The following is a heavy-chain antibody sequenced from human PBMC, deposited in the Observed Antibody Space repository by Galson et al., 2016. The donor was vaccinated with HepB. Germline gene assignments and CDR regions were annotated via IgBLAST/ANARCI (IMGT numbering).Heavy chain of an antibody. CDR2: ISHSGNTI. CDR3: ARGNPGDDYYFDY. CDR1: GFTFRTYE. V-gene: IGHV3-48*03. J-gene: IGHJ4*02. Sequence: SLRLSCAASGFTFRTYEMNWVRQAPGKGLEWVSYISHSGNTIYYADSVKGRFTISRDNAKKSLYLQMNSLSAEDTAVYYCARGNPGDDYYFDYWGQGNLVSVSS. D-gene: IGHD4-17*01.